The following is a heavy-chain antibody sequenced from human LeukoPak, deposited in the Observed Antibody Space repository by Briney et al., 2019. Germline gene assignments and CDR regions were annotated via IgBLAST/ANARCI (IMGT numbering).Heavy chain of an antibody. J-gene: IGHJ3*02. D-gene: IGHD1-26*01. Sequence: ASVKVSCKASGYTFTGYYMHWVRQAPGQGLEWMGWINPNSGGTNYAQKFQGRVTMTRDTSISAAYMELSRLRSDDTAVYYCASIGIVGAAAFDIWGQGTMVTVSS. CDR1: GYTFTGYY. V-gene: IGHV1-2*02. CDR2: INPNSGGT. CDR3: ASIGIVGAAAFDI.